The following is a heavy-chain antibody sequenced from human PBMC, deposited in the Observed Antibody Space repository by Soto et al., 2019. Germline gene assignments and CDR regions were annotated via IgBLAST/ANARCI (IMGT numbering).Heavy chain of an antibody. D-gene: IGHD6-19*01. CDR2: ISYDGSNK. J-gene: IGHJ4*02. CDR1: GFTFSSYG. CDR3: ATPELSSGWYGGVDY. Sequence: GGSLRLSCAASGFTFSSYGMHWVRQAPGKGLEWVAVISYDGSNKYYADSVKGRFTISRDNSKNTLYLQMNSLRAEDTAVYYCATPELSSGWYGGVDYWGQGTLVTVSS. V-gene: IGHV3-30*03.